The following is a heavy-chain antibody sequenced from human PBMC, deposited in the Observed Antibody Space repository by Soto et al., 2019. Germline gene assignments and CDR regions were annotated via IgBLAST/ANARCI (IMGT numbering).Heavy chain of an antibody. J-gene: IGHJ5*01. CDR3: ARLIGNSWLDS. CDR2: IYYSGTT. Sequence: SETLSLTCTVSGDSITRNSYFWPWIRQPPGKGLEWIGSIYYSGTTYYNPTLKSRVTISVDTSNNQLSLQLNSVTPDDTAVYYCARLIGNSWLDSWGQGTLVTVSS. V-gene: IGHV4-39*01. CDR1: GDSITRNSYF.